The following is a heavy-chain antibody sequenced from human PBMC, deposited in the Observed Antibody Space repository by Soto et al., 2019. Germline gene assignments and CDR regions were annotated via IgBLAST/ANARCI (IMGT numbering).Heavy chain of an antibody. CDR3: TQKGGRGAGMDV. Sequence: QITVKESGPTLVKPTQTLTLTCTFSGFSLSNSGVGVAWIRQPPVKALEWLALIYWDDDERYRPSLRSRLTITKDTSKTQVVLTMTNVDPVDTATYFCTQKGGRGAGMDVWGQGTTVTVSS. CDR2: IYWDDDE. J-gene: IGHJ6*02. V-gene: IGHV2-5*02. D-gene: IGHD2-15*01. CDR1: GFSLSNSGVG.